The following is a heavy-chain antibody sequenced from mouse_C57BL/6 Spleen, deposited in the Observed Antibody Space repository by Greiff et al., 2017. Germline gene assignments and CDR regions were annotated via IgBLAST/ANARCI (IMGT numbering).Heavy chain of an antibody. CDR2: IDPETGGT. CDR1: GYTFTDYE. V-gene: IGHV1-15*01. Sequence: VQLQQSGAELVRPGASVTLSCTASGYTFTDYEMHWVKQTPVHGLEWIGAIDPETGGTAYNQKFKGKAILTADKSSSTAYMELRSLTSEDSAVYDCTRWGGAMEYWGQGTSVTVSS. J-gene: IGHJ4*01. CDR3: TRWGGAMEY.